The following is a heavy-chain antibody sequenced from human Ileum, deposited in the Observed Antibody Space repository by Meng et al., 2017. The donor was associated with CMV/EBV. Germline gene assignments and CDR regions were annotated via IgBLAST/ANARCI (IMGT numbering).Heavy chain of an antibody. V-gene: IGHV1-3*01. D-gene: IGHD4/OR15-4a*01. CDR1: ECTFTTHA. CDR3: AGELYGGYWDY. J-gene: IGHJ4*02. CDR2: IKADNGDT. Sequence: CSKASECTFTTHAQRWVRQAPGQSLEWMGLIKADNGDTDYAKRFRGRVVLTRETAASTDYMEMSSLTSEDTAVYYCAGELYGGYWDYWGQGTLVTVSS.